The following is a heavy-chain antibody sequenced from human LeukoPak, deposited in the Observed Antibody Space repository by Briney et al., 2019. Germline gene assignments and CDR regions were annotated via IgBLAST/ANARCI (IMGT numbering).Heavy chain of an antibody. D-gene: IGHD2-15*01. CDR1: GYTFTGYY. J-gene: IGHJ4*02. CDR3: ARGYCSGGSCYFIFDY. Sequence: ASVKVSCKASGYTFTGYYMHWVRQAPGQGLEWMGWINPNSGGTNYAQKFQGRATMTRDTSISTAYMELSRLRSDDTAVYYCARGYCSGGSCYFIFDYWGQGTLVTVSS. V-gene: IGHV1-2*02. CDR2: INPNSGGT.